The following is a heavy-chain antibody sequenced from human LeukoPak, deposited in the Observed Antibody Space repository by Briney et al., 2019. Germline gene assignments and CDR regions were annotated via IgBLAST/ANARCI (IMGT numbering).Heavy chain of an antibody. CDR2: ISSSSSTI. CDR1: GFTFISYR. D-gene: IGHD1-26*01. J-gene: IGHJ4*02. V-gene: IGHV3-48*01. Sequence: PGGSLRLSCAASGFTFISYRINWVRQAPGKRLEWVSYISSSSSTIYYADSVKGRFTISRDNAKNSLYLQMNSLRAEDTAVYYCARASLYSGSQNFDYWGQGTLVTASS. CDR3: ARASLYSGSQNFDY.